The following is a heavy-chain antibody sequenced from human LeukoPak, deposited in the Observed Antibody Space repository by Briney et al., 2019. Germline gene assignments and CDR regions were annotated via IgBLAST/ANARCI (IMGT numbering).Heavy chain of an antibody. Sequence: PGGSLRLSCAASGFTFSSYSMNWVRQAPGKGLEWVSSISSSSSYIYYADSVKGRFTISRDNAKNSLYLQMSGLRAEDTALYYCAKAHCSPTSCSRIDYWGQGTLVTVSS. CDR3: AKAHCSPTSCSRIDY. D-gene: IGHD2-2*01. J-gene: IGHJ4*02. CDR1: GFTFSSYS. CDR2: ISSSSSYI. V-gene: IGHV3-21*04.